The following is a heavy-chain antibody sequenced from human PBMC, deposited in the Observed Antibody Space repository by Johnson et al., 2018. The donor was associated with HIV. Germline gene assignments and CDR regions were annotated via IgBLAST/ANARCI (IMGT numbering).Heavy chain of an antibody. J-gene: IGHJ3*02. Sequence: QVQLVESGGGVVQPGRSLRLSCVASRFTFSSYGMHWVRQAPGKGLAWVAVIWYDGSNKYYADSVKGRFTISRDNSKNTLYLQMNSLRSEDTAVYYCATRAYSSSRGGYVALDSWGQGTMVTVSS. CDR3: ATRAYSSSRGGYVALDS. D-gene: IGHD6-6*01. CDR1: RFTFSSYG. CDR2: IWYDGSNK. V-gene: IGHV3-33*08.